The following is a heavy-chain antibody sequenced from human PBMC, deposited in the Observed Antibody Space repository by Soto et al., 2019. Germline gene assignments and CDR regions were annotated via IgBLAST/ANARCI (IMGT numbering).Heavy chain of an antibody. CDR1: GFTFSSYG. D-gene: IGHD6-19*01. J-gene: IGHJ4*02. Sequence: GGSLRLSCAASGFTFSSYGMHWVRQAPGKWLEWVAVISYDGSNKYYADSVKGRFTISRDNSKNTLYLQMNSLRAEDTAVYYCASFPRIAVAADFDYWGEGXLVTVSS. CDR3: ASFPRIAVAADFDY. V-gene: IGHV3-30*03. CDR2: ISYDGSNK.